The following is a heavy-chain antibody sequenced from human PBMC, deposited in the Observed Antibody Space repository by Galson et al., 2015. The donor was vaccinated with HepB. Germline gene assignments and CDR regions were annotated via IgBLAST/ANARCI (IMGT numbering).Heavy chain of an antibody. CDR1: GFTVSSNY. V-gene: IGHV3-53*01. D-gene: IGHD6-19*01. CDR3: ASAYSSGWPDYYYYMDV. J-gene: IGHJ6*03. CDR2: IYSGGST. Sequence: LRLSYAASGFTVSSNYMSWVRQAPGKGLEWVSVIYSGGSTYYADSVKGRFTISRDNSKNTLYLQMNSLRAEDTAVYYCASAYSSGWPDYYYYMDVWGEGTTVTVSS.